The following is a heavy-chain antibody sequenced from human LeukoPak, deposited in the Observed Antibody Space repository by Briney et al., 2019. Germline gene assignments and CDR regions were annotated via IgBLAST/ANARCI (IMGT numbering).Heavy chain of an antibody. D-gene: IGHD6-19*01. CDR2: ISSSGSTI. CDR1: GFTFSSYE. V-gene: IGHV3-48*03. Sequence: PGGSLRLSCAASGFTFSSYEMNWVRQAPGKGLEWVSYISSSGSTIYYADSAKGRFTISRDNAKNSLYLQMNSLRAEDTAVYYCARDRLSGWTNRYFDYWGQGTLVTVSS. CDR3: ARDRLSGWTNRYFDY. J-gene: IGHJ4*02.